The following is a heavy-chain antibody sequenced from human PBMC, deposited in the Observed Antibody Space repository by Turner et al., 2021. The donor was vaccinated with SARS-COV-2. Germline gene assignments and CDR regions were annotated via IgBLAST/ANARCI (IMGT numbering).Heavy chain of an antibody. CDR1: GGSISSYY. CDR3: ARHGFSGWAGGGMDV. J-gene: IGHJ6*02. V-gene: IGHV4-59*08. Sequence: QVQLQESGTGLVKPSETLSLTCTVSGGSISSYYWSWIRQPPGKGLEWIGYIHYSGSTNYNPSLKSRVTISVDTSKNQFSLKLSSVTAADTAVYYCARHGFSGWAGGGMDVWGQGTTVTVSS. D-gene: IGHD6-19*01. CDR2: IHYSGST.